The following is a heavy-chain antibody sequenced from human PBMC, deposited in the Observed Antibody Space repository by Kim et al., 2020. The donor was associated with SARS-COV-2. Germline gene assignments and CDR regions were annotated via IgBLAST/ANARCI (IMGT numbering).Heavy chain of an antibody. V-gene: IGHV2-70*01. Sequence: STSLKTRLTISKDTSKNQVVLTMTNMDPVDTATYYCARMDVGVGASPFDYWGQGTLVTVSS. J-gene: IGHJ4*02. CDR3: ARMDVGVGASPFDY. D-gene: IGHD1-26*01.